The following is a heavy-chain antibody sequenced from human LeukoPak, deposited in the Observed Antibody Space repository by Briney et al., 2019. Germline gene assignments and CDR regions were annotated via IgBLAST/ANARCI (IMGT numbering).Heavy chain of an antibody. CDR2: IKQDGSEK. CDR1: GFTFSSYW. Sequence: GGSLRLSCAASGFTFSSYWMSWVRQAPGKGLEWVANIKQDGSEKYYVDSVKGRFTISRDNAKNSLYLQMNSLRAEDTAVYYCARDSQYYDSSGYYSPFDYWGQGTLVTVSS. CDR3: ARDSQYYDSSGYYSPFDY. J-gene: IGHJ4*02. V-gene: IGHV3-7*01. D-gene: IGHD3-22*01.